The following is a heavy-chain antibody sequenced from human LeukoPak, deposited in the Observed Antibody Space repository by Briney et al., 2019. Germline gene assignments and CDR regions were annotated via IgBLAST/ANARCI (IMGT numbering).Heavy chain of an antibody. V-gene: IGHV1-18*01. D-gene: IGHD2-8*01. CDR3: ARDLPGVCYFDY. CDR1: GYTFTSYD. J-gene: IGHJ4*02. Sequence: ASVKLSCKASGYTFTSYDTSWVRQAPGQGLEWMGWISAYNGNTNYAQKLQGRVTMTTDTSTSTAYMELRSLRSDDTAVYYCARDLPGVCYFDYWGQGTLVTVSS. CDR2: ISAYNGNT.